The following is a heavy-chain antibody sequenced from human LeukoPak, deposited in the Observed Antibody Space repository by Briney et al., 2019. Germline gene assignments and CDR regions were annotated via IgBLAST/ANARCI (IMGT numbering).Heavy chain of an antibody. CDR1: AFTFSNYG. CDR3: VKDIVLGPTTFDF. D-gene: IGHD1-26*01. CDR2: ISSKGGNT. J-gene: IGHJ4*02. V-gene: IGHV3-64D*09. Sequence: PGGSLRLSCSASAFTFSNYGMHWVRQAPGKGLEYVSGISSKGGNTYYADSVKGRFAASRDNSKDTLYLQMSSLRAEDTAVYYCVKDIVLGPTTFDFWGQGTLVTVSS.